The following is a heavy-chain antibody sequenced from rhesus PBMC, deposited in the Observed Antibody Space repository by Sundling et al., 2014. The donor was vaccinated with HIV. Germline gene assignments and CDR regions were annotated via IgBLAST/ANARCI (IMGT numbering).Heavy chain of an antibody. Sequence: EVHLVESGGGLAKPGGSLRLSCAASGFTFSSYYMYWVRQAPGKGLEWVSGINTGGSNTYYADSVKGRFTISRDNSENTLSLQMNSLRPEDTAVYYCAKGNRLWDGLDSWGQGVVVTVSS. V-gene: IGHV3S42*01. CDR1: GFTFSSYY. CDR3: AKGNRLWDGLDS. CDR2: INTGGSNT. D-gene: IGHD1-44*01. J-gene: IGHJ6*01.